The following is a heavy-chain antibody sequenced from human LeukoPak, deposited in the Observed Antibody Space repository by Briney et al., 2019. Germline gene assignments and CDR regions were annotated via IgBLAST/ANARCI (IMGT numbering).Heavy chain of an antibody. J-gene: IGHJ4*02. CDR2: INAGNGNT. D-gene: IGHD3-9*01. CDR1: GYTFTSYA. Sequence: ASVKVSCKASGYTFTSYAMHWVRQAPGQRLEWMGWINAGNGNTKYSQEFQGRVTITRDTSASTAYMELSSLRSEDMAVYYCARDSYPLRYFDWLEGNLGWYFDYWGQGTLVTVSS. V-gene: IGHV1-3*03. CDR3: ARDSYPLRYFDWLEGNLGWYFDY.